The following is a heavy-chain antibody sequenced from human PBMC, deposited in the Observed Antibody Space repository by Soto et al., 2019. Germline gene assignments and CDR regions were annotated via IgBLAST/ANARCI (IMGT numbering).Heavy chain of an antibody. CDR3: ARDRRDGRGDYYYYGMDV. CDR2: IIPIFGTA. J-gene: IGHJ6*02. D-gene: IGHD3-10*02. V-gene: IGHV1-69*13. CDR1: GGTFSSYA. Sequence: ASVKVSCKASGGTFSSYAISWVRQAPGQGLEWMGGIIPIFGTANYAQKFQGRVTITADESTSTAYMELSSLRSEDTAVYYCARDRRDGRGDYYYYGMDVWGQGTTVTVSS.